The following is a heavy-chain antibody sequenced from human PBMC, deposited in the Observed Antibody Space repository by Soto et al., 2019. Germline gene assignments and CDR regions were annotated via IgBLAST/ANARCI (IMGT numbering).Heavy chain of an antibody. V-gene: IGHV4-30-4*01. Sequence: QVQLQEPGPGLVKPSQTLSLTCTVSGGSISTVEYWWSWIRQSPDMGLEWIGHIYDGGRTYNNLALESRVTMSVDPAKSQLSLTLSSVSAADTAVYYCARGQSEDKVDSWGQGTLVTVSS. CDR2: IYDGGRT. CDR3: ARGQSEDKVDS. J-gene: IGHJ4*02. D-gene: IGHD6-19*01. CDR1: GGSISTVEYW.